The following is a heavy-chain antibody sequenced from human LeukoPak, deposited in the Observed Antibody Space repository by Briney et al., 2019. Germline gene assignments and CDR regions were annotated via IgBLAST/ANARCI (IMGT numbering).Heavy chain of an antibody. V-gene: IGHV3-23*01. J-gene: IGHJ4*02. Sequence: PGGSLRLSCAASGFTFSSYAMAWVRQAPGKGLEWVSTISGSGGGTDHADSVKGRFTISRDNSKNTLYLQMNSLRAEDTAVYYCATESGYYFDYWGQGTLVTVSS. CDR3: ATESGYYFDY. D-gene: IGHD3-3*01. CDR1: GFTFSSYA. CDR2: ISGSGGGT.